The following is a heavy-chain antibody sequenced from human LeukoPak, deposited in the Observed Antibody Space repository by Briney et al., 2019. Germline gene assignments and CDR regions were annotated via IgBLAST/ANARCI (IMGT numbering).Heavy chain of an antibody. CDR2: ISGSGGST. CDR3: EYYYHSSGYYPVRDY. J-gene: IGHJ4*02. Sequence: GGSLRLSCAASGFTFSSYAMSWVRQAPGKGLEWVSAISGSGGSTYYADSVKGRFTISRDNSKNTLYLQMNSLRAEDTAVYYCEYYYHSSGYYPVRDYWGQGTLVTVSS. CDR1: GFTFSSYA. V-gene: IGHV3-23*01. D-gene: IGHD3-22*01.